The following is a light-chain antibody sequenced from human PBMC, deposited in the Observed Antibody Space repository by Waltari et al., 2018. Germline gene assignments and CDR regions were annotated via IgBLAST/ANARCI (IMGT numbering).Light chain of an antibody. J-gene: IGLJ1*01. V-gene: IGLV2-18*02. Sequence: LTQPPSVSGSPGQSVTISCSGTGSDIGSYNRVSWYQQSPGTAPRLMIYEVNSRPSGVPDRFSGSKSGNTASLTISGLQAEDEADYYCSSYTTSTTQVFGTGTKVTVL. CDR2: EVN. CDR1: GSDIGSYNR. CDR3: SSYTTSTTQV.